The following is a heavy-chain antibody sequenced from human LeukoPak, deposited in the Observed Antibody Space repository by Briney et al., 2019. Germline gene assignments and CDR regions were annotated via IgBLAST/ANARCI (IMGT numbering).Heavy chain of an antibody. CDR2: ITPMFGTA. CDR3: ARDSSEFRSLIFH. CDR1: GYTFTSSD. D-gene: IGHD3-9*01. V-gene: IGHV1-69*13. Sequence: ASVKVSCKASGYTFTSSDINWVRQAPGQGLEWMGGITPMFGTAKYAQKFQGRVTITADESTSTAYMELSSLRSEDTAVYYCARDSSEFRSLIFHWGQGTLVTVSS. J-gene: IGHJ1*01.